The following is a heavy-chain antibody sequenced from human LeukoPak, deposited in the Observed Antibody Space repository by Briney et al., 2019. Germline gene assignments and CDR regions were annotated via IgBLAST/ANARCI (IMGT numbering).Heavy chain of an antibody. CDR2: ISYDGSNK. Sequence: GRSLRLSCAASGFTFSSYAMHWVRQAPGKGLEWVAVISYDGSNKYYADSVKGRFTISRDNSKNTLYLQMNSLRAEDTAVYYCTSWGDTTAEYSQRWGQGTLVTVSS. D-gene: IGHD2-21*02. J-gene: IGHJ1*01. V-gene: IGHV3-30*04. CDR3: TSWGDTTAEYSQR. CDR1: GFTFSSYA.